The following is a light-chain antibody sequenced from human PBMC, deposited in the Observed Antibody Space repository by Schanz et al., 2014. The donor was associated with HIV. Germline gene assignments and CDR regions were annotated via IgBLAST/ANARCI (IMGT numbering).Light chain of an antibody. CDR1: QSISIY. Sequence: DIQMTQSPSSLSASVGDRVTITCRASQSISIYLNWYQQKPGKAPKLLISAASILHSGVPSRFSGSGSGTDFTLTISSLQPEDFAAYYCQQADSFPPTFGGGTKVEI. J-gene: IGKJ4*01. V-gene: IGKV1-39*01. CDR2: AAS. CDR3: QQADSFPPT.